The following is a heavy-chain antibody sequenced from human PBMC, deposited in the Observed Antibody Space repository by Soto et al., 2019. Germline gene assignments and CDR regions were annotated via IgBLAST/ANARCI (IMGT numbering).Heavy chain of an antibody. D-gene: IGHD6-13*01. CDR3: AEDPGSSWYGYTWFDP. V-gene: IGHV3-23*01. J-gene: IGHJ5*02. CDR2: ISGSDGST. Sequence: PGGSLRLSCVASGLTSSSKAMSWVRQPPGKGLEWVSAISGSDGSTYYADSVKGWFTIAKDNSKSTLYLQMNSLRAEDTAVYYCAEDPGSSWYGYTWFDPWGQGTLVTVSS. CDR1: GLTSSSKA.